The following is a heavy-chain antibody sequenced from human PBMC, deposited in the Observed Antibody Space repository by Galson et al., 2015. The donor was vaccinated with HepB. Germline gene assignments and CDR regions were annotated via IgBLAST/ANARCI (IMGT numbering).Heavy chain of an antibody. CDR2: IIPIFGTA. V-gene: IGHV1-69*13. Sequence: SVKVSCKASGGTFSSYAISWVRQAPGQGLEWMGGIIPIFGTANYAQKFQGRVTITADESTSTAYMELSSLRSEDTAVYYCARNEYNWNDLGTAFDIWGQGTMVTVSS. D-gene: IGHD1-1*01. J-gene: IGHJ3*02. CDR3: ARNEYNWNDLGTAFDI. CDR1: GGTFSSYA.